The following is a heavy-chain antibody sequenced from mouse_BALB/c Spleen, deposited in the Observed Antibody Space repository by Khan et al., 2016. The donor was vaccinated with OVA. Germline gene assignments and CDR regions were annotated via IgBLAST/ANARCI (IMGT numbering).Heavy chain of an antibody. CDR2: IDPYTGGT. J-gene: IGHJ2*01. Sequence: QVQLQQSGAELVRPGASVTLSCKASGYTFTDYEMHWVKQTPVHGLEWIGAIDPYTGGTAYNQKFKGKATLTADKSSSTAYMELRSLTSEDSAVYYWTRSYYGSGGFDYWGQGTLVTVSS. V-gene: IGHV1-15*01. CDR3: TRSYYGSGGFDY. D-gene: IGHD1-1*01. CDR1: GYTFTDYE.